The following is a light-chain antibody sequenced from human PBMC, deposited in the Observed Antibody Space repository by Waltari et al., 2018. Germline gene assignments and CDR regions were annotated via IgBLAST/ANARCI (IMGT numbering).Light chain of an antibody. CDR2: EAS. J-gene: IGKJ1*01. V-gene: IGKV3-20*01. CDR3: QKYGTLPAT. Sequence: EIVLTQSPGTLSLSPGERATLSCRASQSVSRYLAWYQQKPGQAPRLLIDEASRRATGIADRFSGSGSGTDFTLTISRLEPEDFAVYYCQKYGTLPATFGQGTKVEIK. CDR1: QSVSRY.